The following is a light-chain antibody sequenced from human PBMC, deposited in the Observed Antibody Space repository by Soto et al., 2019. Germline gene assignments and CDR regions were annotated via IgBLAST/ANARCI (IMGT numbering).Light chain of an antibody. CDR2: GAS. CDR1: QSVSSSY. Sequence: EIVLTQSPGTLSLSPGERATLSCRASQSVSSSYLAWYQQKPGQAPRLLIYGASSRATGIPDRFSGSGSGTDFTLTISRLEPEDFAVYFCQQYGGSTLYSFGPGTKVHIK. J-gene: IGKJ2*01. V-gene: IGKV3-20*01. CDR3: QQYGGSTLYS.